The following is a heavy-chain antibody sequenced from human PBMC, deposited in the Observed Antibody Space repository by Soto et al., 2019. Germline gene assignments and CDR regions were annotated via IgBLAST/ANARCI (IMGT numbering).Heavy chain of an antibody. CDR2: IWCDGSNK. J-gene: IGHJ4*02. Sequence: SGGSLRLSCAASGFTFSSYGMHWVRQAPGKGLEWVAVIWCDGSNKYYADSVKGRFTISRDNSKNTLYLQMNSLRAEDTAVYYCARDHSSSWPDFFDYWGQGTLVTVSS. CDR3: ARDHSSSWPDFFDY. CDR1: GFTFSSYG. V-gene: IGHV3-33*01. D-gene: IGHD6-13*01.